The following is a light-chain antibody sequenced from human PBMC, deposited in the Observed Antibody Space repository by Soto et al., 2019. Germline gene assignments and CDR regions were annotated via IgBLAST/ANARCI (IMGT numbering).Light chain of an antibody. CDR2: EVT. J-gene: IGLJ1*01. V-gene: IGLV2-14*02. CDR1: SSDVGSHNF. Sequence: QSALTQPASVSGSPGQSITISCTGTSSDVGSHNFVSWYQQRPGKAPKLMIFEVTKRPSGVSSRFSASKSGNTASLTISGVQAEDEADYYCCSYTSHYTRVFGTGTKLTVL. CDR3: CSYTSHYTRV.